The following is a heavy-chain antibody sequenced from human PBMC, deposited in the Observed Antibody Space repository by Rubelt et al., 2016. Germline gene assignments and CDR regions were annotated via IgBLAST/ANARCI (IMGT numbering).Heavy chain of an antibody. V-gene: IGHV3-23*01. Sequence: EVQLLESGGGLAQPGGSLRLSCAASGFTFMNYAMTWVRQAPGKGLEWVSSISGSGGRQDYADSVNTRALQMTSLRADDTAVYYCAKTVGEYYYYYGMDVWGQGTTVTVSS. J-gene: IGHJ6*02. CDR1: GFTFMNYA. CDR2: ISGSGGRQ. CDR3: AKTVGEYYYYYGMDV. D-gene: IGHD3-10*01.